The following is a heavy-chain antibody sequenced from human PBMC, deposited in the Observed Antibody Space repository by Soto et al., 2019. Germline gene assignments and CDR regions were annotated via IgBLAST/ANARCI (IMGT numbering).Heavy chain of an antibody. CDR2: ISSNINTI. D-gene: IGHD2-8*01. CDR3: ARGFNGVVYY. J-gene: IGHJ4*02. CDR1: GFIFSSYS. V-gene: IGHV3-48*01. Sequence: PGGSLRLSCAASGFIFSSYSMNWVRQAPGKGLEWVSYISSNINTIYYADSVQGRFIISRDNAKNSLYLQMNSLRAEDTAVYYCARGFNGVVYYWGQGTLVTVSS.